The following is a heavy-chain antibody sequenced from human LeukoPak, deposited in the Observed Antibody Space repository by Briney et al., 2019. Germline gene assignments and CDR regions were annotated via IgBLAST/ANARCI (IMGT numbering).Heavy chain of an antibody. CDR1: GFTLNYYW. J-gene: IGHJ4*02. CDR2: IKNDGTEI. D-gene: IGHD3-3*01. V-gene: IGHV3-7*01. Sequence: GGSLRLSCAASGFTLNYYWMTWVRQAPGRGLEWVANIKNDGTEIYYVDSVKGRFTVSRDSSKSSLFLQMNSLRSEDAAVYYCARDYDFWSGYPTLDYWGQGTLVTVSS. CDR3: ARDYDFWSGYPTLDY.